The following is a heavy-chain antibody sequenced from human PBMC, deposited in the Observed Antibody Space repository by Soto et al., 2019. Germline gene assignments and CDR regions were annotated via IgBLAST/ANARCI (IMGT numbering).Heavy chain of an antibody. Sequence: PSETLSLTCAVYGGSFSGYYWSWIRQPPGKGLEWIGEINHSGSTNYNPSLKSRVTISVDTSKDQFSLKLSSVTVADTAVYYCARHGSGSYYNNWFDPWGQGTLVTVS. V-gene: IGHV4-34*01. J-gene: IGHJ5*02. D-gene: IGHD3-10*01. CDR1: GGSFSGYY. CDR3: ARHGSGSYYNNWFDP. CDR2: INHSGST.